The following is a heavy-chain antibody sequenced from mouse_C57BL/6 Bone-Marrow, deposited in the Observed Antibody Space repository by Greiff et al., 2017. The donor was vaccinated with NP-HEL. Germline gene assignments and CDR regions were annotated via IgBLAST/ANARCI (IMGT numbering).Heavy chain of an antibody. Sequence: VQLQQPGAELVKPGASVKLSCKASGYTFTSYWMHWVKQRPGQGLEWIGMIRPNSGSTNYNEKFKSKATLTVDKSSSTAYMQLSSLTSEDSAVYYCARHDYDYFDYWGQGTTLTVSS. CDR3: ARHDYDYFDY. V-gene: IGHV1-64*01. D-gene: IGHD2-4*01. J-gene: IGHJ2*01. CDR2: IRPNSGST. CDR1: GYTFTSYW.